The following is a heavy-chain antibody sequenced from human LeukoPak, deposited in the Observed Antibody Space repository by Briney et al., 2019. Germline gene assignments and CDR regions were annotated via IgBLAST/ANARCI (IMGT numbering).Heavy chain of an antibody. V-gene: IGHV1-2*02. CDR3: ARTVYQYDRKYYFDS. CDR2: INPNSGGT. J-gene: IGHJ4*02. Sequence: GASVKVSCKASGYTFTGYYMHWVRQAPGQGLEWMGWINPNSGGTNYAQKFQGRVTMTRDTSISTAYMELSRLRSDDTAVYYCARTVYQYDRKYYFDSWGQGTLVTVSS. D-gene: IGHD3-22*01. CDR1: GYTFTGYY.